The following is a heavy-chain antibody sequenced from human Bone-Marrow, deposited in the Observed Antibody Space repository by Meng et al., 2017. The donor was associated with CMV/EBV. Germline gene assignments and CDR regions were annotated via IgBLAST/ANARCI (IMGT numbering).Heavy chain of an antibody. CDR2: IYSGGST. CDR1: GFTFSSYA. V-gene: IGHV3-66*01. D-gene: IGHD5/OR15-5a*01. J-gene: IGHJ6*02. CDR3: AKDLRMTNYGMDF. Sequence: AGSLTPSCAASGFTFSSYAMHWVRQAPGKGLEWVSVIYSGGSTYYADCVKGRFTISRDNSKNTLYLQMNSLRAEDTAVYYCAKDLRMTNYGMDFWGQGTKVTVSS.